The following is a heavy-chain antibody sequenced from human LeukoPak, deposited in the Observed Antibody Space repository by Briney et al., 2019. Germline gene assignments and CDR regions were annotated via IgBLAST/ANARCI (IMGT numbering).Heavy chain of an antibody. Sequence: SETLSLTCAVYGGSFSGYYWSWIRQPPGKGLEWIGEINHSGSTNYNPSLKSRVTISVDTSKNQFSLKLSSVTAADTAVYYCARGRYSSSWYGNWFDPWGQGTLVTVSS. CDR3: ARGRYSSSWYGNWFDP. D-gene: IGHD6-13*01. CDR2: INHSGST. V-gene: IGHV4-34*01. CDR1: GGSFSGYY. J-gene: IGHJ5*02.